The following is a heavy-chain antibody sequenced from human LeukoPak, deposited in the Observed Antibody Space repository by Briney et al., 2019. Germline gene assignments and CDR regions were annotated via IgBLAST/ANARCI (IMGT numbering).Heavy chain of an antibody. V-gene: IGHV4-59*01. CDR3: AREDPQTTVPEGMDV. J-gene: IGHJ6*02. Sequence: SETLSLTCTVSGGSISYYYWSWIRQSLGKGLEWIGYIYYSGTTNYNPSLKSRVTISVDTSKNQFSLQLRSVTAADTAVYYCAREDPQTTVPEGMDVWGQGTTVTVPS. CDR2: IYYSGTT. D-gene: IGHD4-17*01. CDR1: GGSISYYY.